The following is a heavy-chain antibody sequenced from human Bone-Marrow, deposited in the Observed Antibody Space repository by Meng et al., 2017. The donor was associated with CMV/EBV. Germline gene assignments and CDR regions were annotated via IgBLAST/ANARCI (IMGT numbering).Heavy chain of an antibody. J-gene: IGHJ4*02. CDR3: ARICVTGRACYHFDY. CDR1: GFTFDYYG. CDR2: INWNGENT. Sequence: GESLKISCEASGFTFDYYGLSWVRQAPGKGLEWVCGINWNGENTGYADSVKGRFSISRDNAKNSFYLQMNSLRADDTAVYYCARICVTGRACYHFDYWGQGTLVTVSS. D-gene: IGHD1-14*01. V-gene: IGHV3-20*04.